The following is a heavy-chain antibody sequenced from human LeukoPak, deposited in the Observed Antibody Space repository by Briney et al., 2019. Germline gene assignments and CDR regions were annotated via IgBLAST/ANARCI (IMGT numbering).Heavy chain of an antibody. CDR2: ISAYNGNT. CDR1: GYTFTSYG. J-gene: IGHJ3*02. Sequence: ASVKVSCKASGYTFTSYGISWVRQAPGQGLEWMGWISAYNGNTNYAQKLQGRVTMTTDTSTSTAYMELSSLRSEDTAVYYCARVPDIVVVPAAGGAFDIWGQGTMVTVSS. D-gene: IGHD2-2*01. CDR3: ARVPDIVVVPAAGGAFDI. V-gene: IGHV1-18*01.